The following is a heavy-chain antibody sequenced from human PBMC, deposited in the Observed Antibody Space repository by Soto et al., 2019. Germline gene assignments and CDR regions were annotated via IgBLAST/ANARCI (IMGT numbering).Heavy chain of an antibody. CDR3: ARELGTMVRGSYWYFDL. CDR2: IYSGGGT. J-gene: IGHJ2*01. Sequence: PGGSLRLSCAASGFTVSSNYMSWVRQAPGKGLEWVSVIYSGGGTYYADSVKGRFTISRDSSKNTLYLQMDSLSAEDTAVYYCARELGTMVRGSYWYFDLWGRGTLVTVSS. D-gene: IGHD3-10*01. CDR1: GFTVSSNY. V-gene: IGHV3-53*01.